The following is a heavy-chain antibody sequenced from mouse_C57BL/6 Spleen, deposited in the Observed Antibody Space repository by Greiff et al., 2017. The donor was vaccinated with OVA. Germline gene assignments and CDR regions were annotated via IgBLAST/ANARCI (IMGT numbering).Heavy chain of an antibody. V-gene: IGHV1-82*01. CDR1: GYAFSSSW. CDR2: IYPGDGDT. Sequence: VKLQQSGPELVKPGASVKISCKASGYAFSSSWMNWVKQRPGKGLEWIGRIYPGDGDTNYNGKFKGKATLTADKSSSTAYMQLSSLTSEDSAVYFCARGKDYEDYWGQGTTLTVSS. CDR3: ARGKDYEDY. D-gene: IGHD2-4*01. J-gene: IGHJ2*01.